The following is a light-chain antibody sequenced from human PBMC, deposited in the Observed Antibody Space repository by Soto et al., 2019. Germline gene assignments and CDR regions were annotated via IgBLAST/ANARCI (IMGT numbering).Light chain of an antibody. CDR3: CSYAGSSTYV. CDR1: RSNIGSNS. V-gene: IGLV2-23*01. J-gene: IGLJ1*01. Sequence: QSVLTQSPSASGTPGQRVTMSCSGSRSNIGSNSVSWYQQHPGKAPKLMIYEGSKRPSGVSNRFSGSKSGNTASLTISGLQAEDEAEYYCCSYAGSSTYVFGTGTKLTVL. CDR2: EGS.